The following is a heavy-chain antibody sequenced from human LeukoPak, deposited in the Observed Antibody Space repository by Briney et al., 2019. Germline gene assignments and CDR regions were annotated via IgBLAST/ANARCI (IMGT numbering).Heavy chain of an antibody. D-gene: IGHD3-16*01. CDR2: ISSDGSST. V-gene: IGHV3-74*01. Sequence: GGSLRLPRAASGFTFSSYWMHWVRRAPGRGLVWVSRISSDGSSTIYADSVKGRFTISRDNPKNTLYLQMNSLRAEDTAVYYCARDWGGYGPTSHDYWGQGTLVTVSS. CDR3: ARDWGGYGPTSHDY. CDR1: GFTFSSYW. J-gene: IGHJ4*02.